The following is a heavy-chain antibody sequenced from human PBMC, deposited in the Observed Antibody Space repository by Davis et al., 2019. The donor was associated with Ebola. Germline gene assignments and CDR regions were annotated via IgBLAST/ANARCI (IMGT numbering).Heavy chain of an antibody. D-gene: IGHD2-21*01. Sequence: HTGGSLRLSCAASGFTFSSYWMHWVRQAPGKGLVWVSRINSDGSSTSYADSVKGRFTISRDNAKNTLYLQMNSLRAEDSAVYYCAKDVGCFGGSCYLGDLYYYYGMDVRGQGTTVTVSS. V-gene: IGHV3-74*01. CDR3: AKDVGCFGGSCYLGDLYYYYGMDV. J-gene: IGHJ6*02. CDR1: GFTFSSYW. CDR2: INSDGSST.